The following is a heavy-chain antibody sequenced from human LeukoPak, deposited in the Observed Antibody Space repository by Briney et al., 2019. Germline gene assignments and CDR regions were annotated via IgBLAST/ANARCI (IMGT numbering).Heavy chain of an antibody. V-gene: IGHV3-21*06. Sequence: PGGSLRLSCAASGFTFKTYTMHWVRQAPGMGLEWVSSISSSSSYIFYADSVKGRFTISRDNAKNSLYLQMNSLRAEDTAVYYCARDPYSSGWYDYWGQGTLVTVSS. CDR2: ISSSSSYI. CDR3: ARDPYSSGWYDY. J-gene: IGHJ4*02. CDR1: GFTFKTYT. D-gene: IGHD6-19*01.